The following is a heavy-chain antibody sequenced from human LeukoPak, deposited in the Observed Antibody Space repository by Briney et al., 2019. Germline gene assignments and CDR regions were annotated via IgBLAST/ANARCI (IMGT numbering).Heavy chain of an antibody. Sequence: SETLSLTCTVSGYSISSGYYWGWIRQPPGKGLEWIGSIHHSGNTYYNPSLKSRVTISVDTSKNQFSLRLSSVTAADTAVYYCARVIGGIAVLFRDVNWFAPWGQGTLVNVSS. V-gene: IGHV4-38-2*02. CDR3: ARVIGGIAVLFRDVNWFAP. J-gene: IGHJ5*02. D-gene: IGHD6-19*01. CDR2: IHHSGNT. CDR1: GYSISSGYY.